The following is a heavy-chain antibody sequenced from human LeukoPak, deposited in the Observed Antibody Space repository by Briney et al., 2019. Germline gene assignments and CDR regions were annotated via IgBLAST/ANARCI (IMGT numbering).Heavy chain of an antibody. CDR3: ARGYCSGGSCYGYYYYYYMDV. CDR2: IYHSGST. V-gene: IGHV4-39*07. CDR1: GGSISSSSYY. D-gene: IGHD2-15*01. J-gene: IGHJ6*03. Sequence: PSETLSLTCTVSGGSISSSSYYWGWIRQPPGKGLEWIGSIYHSGSTYYNPSLKSRVTISVDTSKNQFSLKLSSVTAADTAVYYCARGYCSGGSCYGYYYYYYMDVWGKGTTVTVSS.